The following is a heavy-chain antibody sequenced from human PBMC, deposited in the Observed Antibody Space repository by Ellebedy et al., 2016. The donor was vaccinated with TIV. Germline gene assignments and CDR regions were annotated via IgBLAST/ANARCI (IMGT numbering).Heavy chain of an antibody. CDR3: ARVRYSSSWKNLLIYYYGMDV. Sequence: ASVKVSCXASGYTFTGYYMHWVRQAPGQGLEWMGIINPSGGSTSYAQKFQGRVTITADESTSTAYMELSSLRSEDTAVYYCARVRYSSSWKNLLIYYYGMDVWGQGTTVTVSS. V-gene: IGHV1-46*01. D-gene: IGHD6-13*01. CDR1: GYTFTGYY. J-gene: IGHJ6*02. CDR2: INPSGGST.